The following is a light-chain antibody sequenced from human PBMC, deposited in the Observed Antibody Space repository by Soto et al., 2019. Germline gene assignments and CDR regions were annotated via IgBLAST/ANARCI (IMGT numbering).Light chain of an antibody. Sequence: EIVLTQSPGTLSLSPGERATLSCRASQSVTGSYLAWYQQKPGQAPGLLIYGSSSRATGIPDRFSGSESGTDFTLTIARLEPEDFAVYYCQQYGGSPRTFGQGTNVEMK. CDR3: QQYGGSPRT. J-gene: IGKJ1*01. CDR2: GSS. V-gene: IGKV3-20*01. CDR1: QSVTGSY.